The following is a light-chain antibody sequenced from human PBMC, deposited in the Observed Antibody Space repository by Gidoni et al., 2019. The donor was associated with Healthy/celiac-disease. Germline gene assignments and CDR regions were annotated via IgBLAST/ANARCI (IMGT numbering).Light chain of an antibody. CDR1: QSISSY. CDR2: AAS. CDR3: QQSYSTPRT. Sequence: IHMTQSPSSLSASVGDRVTITCRASQSISSYLNWYQQKPGKAPKLLIYAASSLQSVVPSRFSGSGSGTDFTLTISSLQPEDFATYYCQQSYSTPRTFGQGTKLEIK. V-gene: IGKV1-39*01. J-gene: IGKJ2*01.